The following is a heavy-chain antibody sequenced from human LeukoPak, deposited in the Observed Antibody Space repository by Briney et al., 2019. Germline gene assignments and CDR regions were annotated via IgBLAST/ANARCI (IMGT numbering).Heavy chain of an antibody. CDR1: GFTVSSSW. D-gene: IGHD1-1*01. Sequence: PGGSLRLSCAASGFTVSSSWMHWVRQAPGKGLVWVSRLDGEGSTSSYADSVKGRFTISRDNARNTLYLQMSSLRAEDTAVYYCTRGTGTTFDYWGQGTLVTVSS. V-gene: IGHV3-74*01. J-gene: IGHJ4*02. CDR3: TRGTGTTFDY. CDR2: LDGEGSTS.